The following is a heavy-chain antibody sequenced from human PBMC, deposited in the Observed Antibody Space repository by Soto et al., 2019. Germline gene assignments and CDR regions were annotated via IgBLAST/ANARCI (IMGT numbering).Heavy chain of an antibody. CDR3: AHPRGYGVFDAYDI. J-gene: IGHJ3*02. Sequence: GGSLRLSCEASGFTFSTYAMSWVRQAPGKGLEWVSALTPSGGETFYADSVKGRFTISRDNSMNALYLQMNSLRIEDTTVYYCAHPRGYGVFDAYDIWGQGTMVTVSS. CDR1: GFTFSTYA. V-gene: IGHV3-23*01. CDR2: LTPSGGET. D-gene: IGHD4-17*01.